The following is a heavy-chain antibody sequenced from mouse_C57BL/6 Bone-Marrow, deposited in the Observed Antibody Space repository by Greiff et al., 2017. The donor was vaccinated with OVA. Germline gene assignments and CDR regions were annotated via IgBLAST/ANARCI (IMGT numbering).Heavy chain of an antibody. CDR2: INPNNGGT. CDR1: GYTFTDYY. Sequence: EVQLQQSGPELVKPGASVKISCKASGYTFTDYYMNWVKQSHGKSLEWIGDINPNNGGTSYNQKFKGKATLTEDKSSSTAYMELRSLTSEDSAVYYCARGSDWGQGTTLTVSS. CDR3: ARGSD. V-gene: IGHV1-26*01. J-gene: IGHJ2*01.